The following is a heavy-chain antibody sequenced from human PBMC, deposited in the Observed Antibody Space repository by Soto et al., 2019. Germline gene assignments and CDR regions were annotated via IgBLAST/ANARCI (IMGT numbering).Heavy chain of an antibody. CDR2: LNEDGSET. CDR3: GRGGGWFFDS. Sequence: GGSLRLSCAASGFTFGRTWLQWVRQAPGKGPEWVAILNEDGSETYYVDSVKGRFTISRDNARNSLYSEMNSLRDEDTAVYFCGRGGGWFFDSWGQGTLVTVSS. J-gene: IGHJ4*02. D-gene: IGHD6-19*01. CDR1: GFTFGRTW. V-gene: IGHV3-7*01.